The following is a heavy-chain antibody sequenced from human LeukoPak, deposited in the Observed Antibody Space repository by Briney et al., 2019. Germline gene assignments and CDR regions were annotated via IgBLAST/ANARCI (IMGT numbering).Heavy chain of an antibody. CDR3: TRNSGWYGIS. D-gene: IGHD6-19*01. J-gene: IGHJ4*02. CDR1: GGSISSYY. Sequence: SETLSLTCTVSGGSISSYYWSWIRQSPGKGLEWIGYIYYSESTYYKPSLKSRVTISVDTSKNQFSLKLSSVTAADTAVYYCTRNSGWYGISWGQGTLVIVSS. V-gene: IGHV4-59*01. CDR2: IYYSEST.